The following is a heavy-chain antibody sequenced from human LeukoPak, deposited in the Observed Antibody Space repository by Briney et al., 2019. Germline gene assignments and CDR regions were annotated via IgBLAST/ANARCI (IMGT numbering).Heavy chain of an antibody. CDR3: AWSYGRGYYYYYYMDV. CDR2: IYSGGST. D-gene: IGHD3-10*01. J-gene: IGHJ6*03. CDR1: GFTVSSNY. V-gene: IGHV3-66*01. Sequence: GGSLRLSCAASGFTVSSNYMSWVRQAPGKGLEWVSVIYSGGSTYYADSVKGRFTISRDNSKNTLYLQMNSLRAEDTAVYYCAWSYGRGYYYYYYMDVWGKGTTVTISS.